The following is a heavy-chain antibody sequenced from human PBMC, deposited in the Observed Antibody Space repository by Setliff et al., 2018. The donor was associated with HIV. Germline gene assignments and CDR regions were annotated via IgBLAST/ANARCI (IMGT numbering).Heavy chain of an antibody. D-gene: IGHD3-22*01. J-gene: IGHJ4*02. Sequence: SETLSLTCAVYGGSFSDYFWTWIRQPPGKGLEWIGDINHSGSTNYNPSLKSRVTISVDTSKNQFSLKLTSVTAADTAVYYCARDPKHSSSGDLEYWSQGTLVTVSS. CDR1: GGSFSDYF. CDR2: INHSGST. CDR3: ARDPKHSSSGDLEY. V-gene: IGHV4-34*01.